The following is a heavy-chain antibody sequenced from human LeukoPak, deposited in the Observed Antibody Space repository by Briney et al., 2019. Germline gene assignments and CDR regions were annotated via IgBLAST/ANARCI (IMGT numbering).Heavy chain of an antibody. J-gene: IGHJ4*02. CDR2: ISGSGGST. V-gene: IGHV3-23*01. Sequence: GGSLRLSCAASGFTFSSYAMSWVRQAPGKGLEWVSAISGSGGSTYYADSVKGRFTISRDNSKNTLYLQMNSLRAEDTAVYYCARDGEWELRPDLFDYWGQGTLVTVSS. D-gene: IGHD1-26*01. CDR1: GFTFSSYA. CDR3: ARDGEWELRPDLFDY.